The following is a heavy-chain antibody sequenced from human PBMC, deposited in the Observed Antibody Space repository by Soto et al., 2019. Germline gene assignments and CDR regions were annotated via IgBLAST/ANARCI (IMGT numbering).Heavy chain of an antibody. CDR1: GFTLSDHC. V-gene: IGHV3-72*01. CDR3: VRATYFSDSSGYTRCLDY. J-gene: IGHJ4*02. D-gene: IGHD3-22*01. CDR2: SRDKPQGYST. Sequence: PGGSLRLSCAGSGFTLSDHCIDWGRQAPGKGLEWVGRSRDKPQGYSTAYAASVKGRFTTSRDGSKNSAYLQMNSLKTEDTAVYYCVRATYFSDSSGYTRCLDYWGQGTLVTSPQ.